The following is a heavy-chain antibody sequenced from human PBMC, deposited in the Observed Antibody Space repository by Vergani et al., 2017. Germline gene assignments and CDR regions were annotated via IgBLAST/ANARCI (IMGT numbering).Heavy chain of an antibody. Sequence: QVQLVQSGAEVKKPGASVKVSCKASGYTFTGYYMHWVRQAPGQGLEWMGWINPNSGGTNYAQKFQGRVTMTRDTSISTAYMELSRLRSDDTAVYYCASSRWVYDILPGALGDGIYYYYYGMDVWGQGTTVTVSS. CDR3: ASSRWVYDILPGALGDGIYYYYYGMDV. CDR1: GYTFTGYY. J-gene: IGHJ6*02. D-gene: IGHD3-9*01. V-gene: IGHV1-2*02. CDR2: INPNSGGT.